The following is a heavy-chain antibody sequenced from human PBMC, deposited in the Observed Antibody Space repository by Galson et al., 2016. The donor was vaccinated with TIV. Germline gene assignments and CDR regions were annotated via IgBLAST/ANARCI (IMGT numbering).Heavy chain of an antibody. CDR1: GFTFSSYG. J-gene: IGHJ6*02. D-gene: IGHD3-9*01. CDR3: ARERSPSLRYFDWLKNYSLDV. CDR2: IWFDGGNK. V-gene: IGHV3-33*08. Sequence: SLRLSCAASGFTFSSYGLHWVRQAPGKGLEWVAVIWFDGGNKYYADSVKGRFTLSRDNSQNTLYLQMSSLRAEDTAVYYCARERSPSLRYFDWLKNYSLDVWGQGTTVTVSS.